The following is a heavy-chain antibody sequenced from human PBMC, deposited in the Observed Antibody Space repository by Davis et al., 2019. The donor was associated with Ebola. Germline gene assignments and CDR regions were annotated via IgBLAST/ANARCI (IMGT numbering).Heavy chain of an antibody. D-gene: IGHD1-1*01. CDR3: ARISKPERGYNWSTP. J-gene: IGHJ5*02. CDR1: GGSVSSGSYY. V-gene: IGHV4-61*01. CDR2: IYYSGST. Sequence: SETLSLTCTVSGGSVSSGSYYWSWIRQPPGKGLEWIGYIYYSGSTNYNPSLKSRVTISVDTSKNQFSLKLSSVTAADTAVYYCARISKPERGYNWSTPGAREPWSPSPQ.